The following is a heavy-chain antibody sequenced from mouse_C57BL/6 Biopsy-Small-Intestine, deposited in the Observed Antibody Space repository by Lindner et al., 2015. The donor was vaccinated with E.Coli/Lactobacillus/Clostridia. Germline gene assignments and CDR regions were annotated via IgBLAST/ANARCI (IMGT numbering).Heavy chain of an antibody. J-gene: IGHJ3*01. CDR3: AKSYYSNPAY. CDR1: GFSLTNYG. CDR2: IWAGGST. V-gene: IGHV2-9*01. D-gene: IGHD2-5*01. Sequence: VQLQESGPVLVAPSQSLSITCTVSGFSLTNYGVHWVRQPPGKGLEWLGVIWAGGSTNYNSLLMSRLSISKDNSESQVFLKMNSLQTDDTAMYYCAKSYYSNPAYWGQGTLVTVSA.